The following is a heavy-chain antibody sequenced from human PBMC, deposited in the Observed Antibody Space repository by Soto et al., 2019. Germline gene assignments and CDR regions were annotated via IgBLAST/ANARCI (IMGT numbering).Heavy chain of an antibody. CDR3: ARGITMVRGLIIDDFDY. CDR1: EFTSSNYA. J-gene: IGHJ4*02. D-gene: IGHD3-10*01. V-gene: IGHV3-30-3*01. CDR2: ISYDGSNK. Sequence: QVQLVESGGGVAQPGRSLSLSGAASEFTSSNYAMHWVRQAPGKGLEWVAVISYDGSNKYYADSVKGRFTSSRDNSKNSLYLQMTSLRAEDTAVYYCARGITMVRGLIIDDFDYWGQGTLVTVSS.